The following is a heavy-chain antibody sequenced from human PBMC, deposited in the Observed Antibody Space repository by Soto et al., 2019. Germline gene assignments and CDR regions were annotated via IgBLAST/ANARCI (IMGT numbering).Heavy chain of an antibody. CDR1: GFTLTDAW. D-gene: IGHD3-10*01. Sequence: EVQLVESGGGLVKPGGSLRLSCAASGFTLTDAWMSWVRQVPGKGLEWVVLIKSKPDGGATDYSAPVRGRFTISRDDSNNIVYMKLSSLKREDTAVYYCVTAWLNVVGGVAALEYWGQGVLVTVSS. V-gene: IGHV3-15*01. J-gene: IGHJ4*02. CDR3: VTAWLNVVGGVAALEY. CDR2: IKSKPDGGAT.